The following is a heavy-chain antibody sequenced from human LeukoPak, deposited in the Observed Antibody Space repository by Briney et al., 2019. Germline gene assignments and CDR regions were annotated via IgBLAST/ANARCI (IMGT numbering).Heavy chain of an antibody. D-gene: IGHD3-10*01. Sequence: GGTLRLSCAASGFTFSNYGMNWVRQAPGKGLEWVSALSNSGDITYYADSAKGRFTISRDNAKNTLFLQMNSLRAEDTAVYYCARGNFYSGSGSSPLDYWGQGTLVTVSS. CDR3: ARGNFYSGSGSSPLDY. V-gene: IGHV3-23*01. CDR1: GFTFSNYG. J-gene: IGHJ4*02. CDR2: LSNSGDIT.